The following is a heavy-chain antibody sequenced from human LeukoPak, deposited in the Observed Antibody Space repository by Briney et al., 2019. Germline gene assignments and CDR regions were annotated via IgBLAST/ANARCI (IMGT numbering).Heavy chain of an antibody. Sequence: GGSLRLSCAASGFTVSSNYMSWVRQAPGKGLEWVSVIYSGGSTYYADSAKGRFTISRDNSKNTLYLQMNSLRAEDTAVYYCARDRPGYYDFWSGPLTFDYWGQGTLVTVSS. CDR3: ARDRPGYYDFWSGPLTFDY. D-gene: IGHD3-3*01. CDR2: IYSGGST. J-gene: IGHJ4*02. CDR1: GFTVSSNY. V-gene: IGHV3-66*01.